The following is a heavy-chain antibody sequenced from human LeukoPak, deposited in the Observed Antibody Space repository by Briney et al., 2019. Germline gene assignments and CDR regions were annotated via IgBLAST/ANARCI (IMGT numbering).Heavy chain of an antibody. CDR2: IYYSGST. CDR1: GGSTSSYY. V-gene: IGHV4-59*01. J-gene: IGHJ5*02. Sequence: PSETLSLTCTVSGGSTSSYYWSWIRQPPGKGLEWIGYIYYSGSTNYNPSLKSRVTISVDTSKNQFSLKLSSVTAADTAVYYCARASPSYGYYDFWSGYSPWFDPWGQGTLVTVSS. CDR3: ARASPSYGYYDFWSGYSPWFDP. D-gene: IGHD3-3*01.